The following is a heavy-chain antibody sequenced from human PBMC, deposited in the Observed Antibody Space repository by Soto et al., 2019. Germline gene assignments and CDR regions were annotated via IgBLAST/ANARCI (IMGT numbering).Heavy chain of an antibody. CDR1: GGSISSSSYY. V-gene: IGHV4-39*01. D-gene: IGHD3-3*01. Sequence: QLQLQESGPGLVKPSETLSLTCTVSGGSISSSSYYWGWIRQPPGKGLEWIGSIYYSGSTYYNPSIKSRVTISVDTSKNQFCLKLSSVTAADTAVYYCARGRITIFGVAFNWFDPWGQGTLVTVSS. CDR2: IYYSGST. J-gene: IGHJ5*02. CDR3: ARGRITIFGVAFNWFDP.